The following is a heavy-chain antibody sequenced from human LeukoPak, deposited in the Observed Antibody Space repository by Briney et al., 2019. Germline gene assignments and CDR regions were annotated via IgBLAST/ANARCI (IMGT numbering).Heavy chain of an antibody. D-gene: IGHD5-18*01. CDR3: AKTLYSYGYDLFEFDP. CDR2: ISGSGGST. CDR1: GFTFSSYA. V-gene: IGHV3-23*01. Sequence: GGSLRLSXAASGFTFSSYAMSWVRQAPGKGLEWVSAISGSGGSTYYADSVKGRFTISRDNSKNTLYLQMNSLRAEDTAVYYCAKTLYSYGYDLFEFDPWGQGTLVTVSS. J-gene: IGHJ5*02.